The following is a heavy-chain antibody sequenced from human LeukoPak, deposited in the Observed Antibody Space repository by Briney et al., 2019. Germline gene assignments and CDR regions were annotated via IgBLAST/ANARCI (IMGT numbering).Heavy chain of an antibody. J-gene: IGHJ3*02. V-gene: IGHV4-59*08. CDR1: GGSQMSYY. Sequence: SETLSLPCSVSGGSQMSYYWSWTRQPPGKGLGWIGHIYYSGSTNYNPSLKSRVTISIDMSTNQISLKLSSVTAADTDVYYCARQSQVIPFGGVARSASVDIWGQGTMVTVSS. CDR2: IYYSGST. D-gene: IGHD3-16*01. CDR3: ARQSQVIPFGGVARSASVDI.